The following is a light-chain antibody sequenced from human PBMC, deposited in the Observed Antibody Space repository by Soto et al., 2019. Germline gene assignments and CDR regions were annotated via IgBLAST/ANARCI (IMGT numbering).Light chain of an antibody. Sequence: QSALTQPRSVSGSPGQSVTISCTGTSSDVGGYNYLSWFQQHPGKAPKLMIYDVNKRPSGVPDRFSGSKSGNTASLTISGLQAEDEADYYCCSYAGSNNFAVFGGGTKVTVL. J-gene: IGLJ2*01. V-gene: IGLV2-11*01. CDR1: SSDVGGYNY. CDR3: CSYAGSNNFAV. CDR2: DVN.